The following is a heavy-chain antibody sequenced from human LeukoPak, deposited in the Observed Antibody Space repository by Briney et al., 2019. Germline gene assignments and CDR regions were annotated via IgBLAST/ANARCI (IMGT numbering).Heavy chain of an antibody. CDR2: ISSSSGYI. Sequence: SGGSLRLSCAASGFTFSSYSMNWVRQAPGKGLEWVSSISSSSGYIYYADSVKGRFTISRDNAKNSLYLQMNSLRAEDTAVYYCASAYYYGSGSYYNSDYWGQGTLVTVSS. D-gene: IGHD3-10*01. CDR1: GFTFSSYS. CDR3: ASAYYYGSGSYYNSDY. J-gene: IGHJ4*02. V-gene: IGHV3-21*01.